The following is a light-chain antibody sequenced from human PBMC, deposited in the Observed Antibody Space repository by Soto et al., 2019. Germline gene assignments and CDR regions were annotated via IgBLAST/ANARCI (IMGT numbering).Light chain of an antibody. J-gene: IGLJ2*01. V-gene: IGLV2-8*01. Sequence: QSALTQPTSASGSPGQSVTISCTWTSRAVGGHNHVSWYQHHPGKVPKLIIYEVIKRPSGVPDRFSGSKSGNTASLTVSGLQAEDEADYYCSSYAAGNNLLFVGGTKVTVL. CDR2: EVI. CDR3: SSYAAGNNLL. CDR1: SRAVGGHNH.